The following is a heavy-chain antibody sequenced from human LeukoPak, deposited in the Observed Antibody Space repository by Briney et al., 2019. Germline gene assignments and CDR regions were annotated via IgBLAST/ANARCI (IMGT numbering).Heavy chain of an antibody. V-gene: IGHV4-61*05. Sequence: SETLSLTCTVSGDSISSSTYYWSWIRQPPGKGLEWIGYIHYTGNTNYNPSLKSRVTISEDTSKNQFSLKLSSVTAADTAVYYCARYNFDGSGYYRRWFDPWGQGTLVTVSS. CDR3: ARYNFDGSGYYRRWFDP. J-gene: IGHJ5*02. CDR2: IHYTGNT. D-gene: IGHD3-22*01. CDR1: GDSISSSTYY.